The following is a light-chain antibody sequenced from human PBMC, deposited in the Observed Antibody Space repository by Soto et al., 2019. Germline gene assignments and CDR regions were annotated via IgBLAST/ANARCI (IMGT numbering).Light chain of an antibody. CDR1: QSVSSSY. Sequence: EIGLTQSPGTLSLSPGERATLSCRASQSVSSSYLAWYQQKPGQAPRLLIYGASSRATGIPDRFSGSGSGTDFTLTISRLEPEDSAVYYCQQYGSSRTFGQGTKVDI. V-gene: IGKV3-20*01. CDR3: QQYGSSRT. CDR2: GAS. J-gene: IGKJ1*01.